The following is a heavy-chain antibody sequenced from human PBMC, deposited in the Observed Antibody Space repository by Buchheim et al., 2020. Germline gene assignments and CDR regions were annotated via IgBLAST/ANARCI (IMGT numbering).Heavy chain of an antibody. J-gene: IGHJ2*01. CDR3: ARTAYGDYIDWYFDL. CDR2: ISGSSTTI. Sequence: EVQLVESGGGLVQPGGSLRLSCAASGFTFSTYTMNWVRQAPGKGLEWVSYISGSSTTIDYADSVKGRFTISRDNAKNSLSLQMNSLRDEDTAVYYCARTAYGDYIDWYFDLWGRGTL. CDR1: GFTFSTYT. V-gene: IGHV3-48*02. D-gene: IGHD4-17*01.